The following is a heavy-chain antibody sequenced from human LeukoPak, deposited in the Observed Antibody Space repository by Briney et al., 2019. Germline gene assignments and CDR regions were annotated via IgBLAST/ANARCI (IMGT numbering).Heavy chain of an antibody. CDR1: RFSFNPDT. CDR2: ISSSGQSK. D-gene: IGHD5-24*01. J-gene: IGHJ4*02. V-gene: IGHV3-21*01. Sequence: GGSLRLSCAVSRFSFNPDTMNWVRQAPGKGLEWLSSISSSGQSKYYADSVRGRSIISRDNAKKLLELQMNSLRAEDTAVYYCVRGDRRDLWGQGTLVTVSS. CDR3: VRGDRRDL.